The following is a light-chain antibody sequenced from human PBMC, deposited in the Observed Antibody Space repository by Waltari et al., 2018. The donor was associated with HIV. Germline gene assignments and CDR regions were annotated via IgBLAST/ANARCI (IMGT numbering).Light chain of an antibody. J-gene: IGLJ3*02. Sequence: QTVVTQEPSFSVSPGGTITLTCGLSSGSVSSAYYPSWYQQTTGQPPRTLIYNTDPRSSGVPDRFSGSIVGNKAALTITGAQSEDESDYYCLLYRASGRVFGGGTRLTVL. CDR1: SGSVSSAYY. V-gene: IGLV8-61*01. CDR3: LLYRASGRV. CDR2: NTD.